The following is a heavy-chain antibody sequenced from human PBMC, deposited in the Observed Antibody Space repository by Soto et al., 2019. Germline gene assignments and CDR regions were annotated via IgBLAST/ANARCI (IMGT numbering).Heavy chain of an antibody. Sequence: GSLRLSCAASGFTFSSYAMSWVRQAPGKGLEWVSAISGSGGSTYYADSVKGRFTISRDNSKNTLYLQMNSLRAEDTAVYYCAKGLYCSSTSCSRLGAFDIWGQGTMVTVSS. V-gene: IGHV3-23*01. J-gene: IGHJ3*02. CDR1: GFTFSSYA. CDR2: ISGSGGST. CDR3: AKGLYCSSTSCSRLGAFDI. D-gene: IGHD2-2*01.